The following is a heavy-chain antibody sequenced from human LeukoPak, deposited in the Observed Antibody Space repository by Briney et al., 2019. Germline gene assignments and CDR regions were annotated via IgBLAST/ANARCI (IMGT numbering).Heavy chain of an antibody. D-gene: IGHD1-26*01. CDR3: ASGAGGWELLTKSTFDY. CDR2: ISYDGTNG. J-gene: IGHJ4*02. Sequence: GGSLRLSCAASGSTFGSYAIHWVRQAPGKGLEWVAVISYDGTNGYYADSVKGRFTISRDNSKNTLYLQMNSLRVEDTAVYYCASGAGGWELLTKSTFDYWGQGTLVTVSS. CDR1: GSTFGSYA. V-gene: IGHV3-30*04.